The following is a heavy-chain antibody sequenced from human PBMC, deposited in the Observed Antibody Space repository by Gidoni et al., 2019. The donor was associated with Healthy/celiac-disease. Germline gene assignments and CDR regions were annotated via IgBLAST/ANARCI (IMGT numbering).Heavy chain of an antibody. CDR3: AKDWWAAAAAPFDY. Sequence: EVQLLESGGGLVQLGGSLRLPCAASGFPFSSYAMSWVRQASGKGLEWLSAISGSGGSTYYADSVKGRFTISRDNSKNTLYLQMNSLRAEDTAVYYCAKDWWAAAAAPFDYWGQGTLVTVSS. CDR2: ISGSGGST. D-gene: IGHD6-13*01. CDR1: GFPFSSYA. V-gene: IGHV3-23*01. J-gene: IGHJ4*02.